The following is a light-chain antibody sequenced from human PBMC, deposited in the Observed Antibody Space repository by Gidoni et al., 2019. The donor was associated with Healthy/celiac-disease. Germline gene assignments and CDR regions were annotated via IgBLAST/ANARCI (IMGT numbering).Light chain of an antibody. J-gene: IGKJ2*01. CDR2: GAS. Sequence: EILMTQYPATLSVSPGERATLSCRASQSFSSNLAWYQQKPGQAPRLLIYGASTRATGIPARVSGSGSWTEFTLTISRLQSEDFAVYYCQQYNNWSYTFGQGTKLEIK. CDR3: QQYNNWSYT. V-gene: IGKV3-15*01. CDR1: QSFSSN.